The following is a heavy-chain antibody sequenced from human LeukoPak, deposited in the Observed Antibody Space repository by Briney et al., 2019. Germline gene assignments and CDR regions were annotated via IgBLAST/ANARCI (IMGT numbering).Heavy chain of an antibody. CDR2: INAGNGNT. CDR3: AREGLNYYGSGSPDY. Sequence: ASVKVSCKASGYTFTSYAIHWVRQAPGQRLEWMGWINAGNGNTKYSQKFQGRVTITRDTSASTAYMELSSLRSEDTAVYYCAREGLNYYGSGSPDYWGQGTLVTVSS. D-gene: IGHD3-10*01. CDR1: GYTFTSYA. J-gene: IGHJ4*02. V-gene: IGHV1-3*01.